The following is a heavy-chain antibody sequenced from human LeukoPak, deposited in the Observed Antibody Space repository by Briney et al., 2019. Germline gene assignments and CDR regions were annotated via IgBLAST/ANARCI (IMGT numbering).Heavy chain of an antibody. V-gene: IGHV3-7*03. CDR3: AKDQDWPTAMITN. J-gene: IGHJ4*02. D-gene: IGHD5-18*01. CDR2: IKHDESEK. CDR1: GFSFNSDW. Sequence: GGSLRLSCAASGFSFNSDWMDWVRQAPGKGLEWVANIKHDESEKNYLDSVKGRFTISRDNSKNMLYLQMNSLRAEDTAVYYCAKDQDWPTAMITNWGQGTLVTVSS.